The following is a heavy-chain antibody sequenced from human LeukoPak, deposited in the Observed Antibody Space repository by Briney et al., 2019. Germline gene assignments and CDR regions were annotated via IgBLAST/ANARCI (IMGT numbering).Heavy chain of an antibody. CDR2: INSDGSST. V-gene: IGHV3-74*01. J-gene: IGHJ4*02. CDR3: ARGATWIDVNY. Sequence: QPGGSLRLSCAASGFTFSSYWMHWVRQAPGKGLVWVSRINSDGSSTSYADPVKGRFTISRDNAKNTLYLQMNSLRAEDTAVYYCARGATWIDVNYWGQGTLVTVSS. D-gene: IGHD1-1*01. CDR1: GFTFSSYW.